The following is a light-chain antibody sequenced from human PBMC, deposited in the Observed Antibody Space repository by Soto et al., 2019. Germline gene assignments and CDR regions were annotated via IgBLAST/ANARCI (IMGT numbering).Light chain of an antibody. CDR1: QSISSW. CDR3: QQYNDYSPRT. Sequence: DIQMTQSPSTLSASVGDRVTITCRASQSISSWLAWYQQKPGKAPKLLIYKASNLGSGDPSRFSGSQSGTEYTITISSLQPDDFEAYFCQQYNDYSPRTFGQGTKVEIK. V-gene: IGKV1-5*03. J-gene: IGKJ1*01. CDR2: KAS.